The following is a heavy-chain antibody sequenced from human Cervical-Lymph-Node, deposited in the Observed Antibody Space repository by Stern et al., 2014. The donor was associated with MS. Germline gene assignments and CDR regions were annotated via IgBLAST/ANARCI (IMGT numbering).Heavy chain of an antibody. Sequence: QVTLRESGPALVKPTQTLTLTCTFSGFSLSTSGVCVSWIRQPPGKALEXLALIDWDGDKYYSTSLKTRLTISKDTSKNQVVLTVANVDVVDTGTYYCARIRYRVSDSGWYSFDYWGQGSLVTVSS. V-gene: IGHV2-70*01. CDR3: ARIRYRVSDSGWYSFDY. CDR2: IDWDGDK. D-gene: IGHD6-19*01. J-gene: IGHJ4*02. CDR1: GFSLSTSGVC.